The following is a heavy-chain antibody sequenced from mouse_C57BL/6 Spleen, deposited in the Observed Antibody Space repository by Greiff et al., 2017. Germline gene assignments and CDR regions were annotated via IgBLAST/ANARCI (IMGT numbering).Heavy chain of an antibody. Sequence: VQLQQSGPELVKPGASVKISCKASGYTFTDYYMNWVKQSHGKSLEWIGDINPNNGGTSYNQKFKGKATLTVDKSSSTAYMELRSLTSEDSAVYYCARCDLYDGYPYYAMDYWGQGTSVTVSS. CDR1: GYTFTDYY. CDR3: ARCDLYDGYPYYAMDY. CDR2: INPNNGGT. D-gene: IGHD2-3*01. V-gene: IGHV1-26*01. J-gene: IGHJ4*01.